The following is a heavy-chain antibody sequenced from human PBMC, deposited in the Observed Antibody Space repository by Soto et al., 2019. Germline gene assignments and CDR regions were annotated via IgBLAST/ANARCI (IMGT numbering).Heavy chain of an antibody. Sequence: EVQMVESGGGLVKPGGSLRLSCAASGFSFNNAWMSWVRQAPGKGLEWVGRIKTTAAGGTTDYAAPVKGRFTISRDDSKNSVYLLMNSLKTEDTAVYLCTGGDIAGDFDYWGQGTLVTVS. J-gene: IGHJ4*02. CDR3: TGGDIAGDFDY. CDR2: IKTTAAGGTT. D-gene: IGHD5-12*01. CDR1: GFSFNNAW. V-gene: IGHV3-15*01.